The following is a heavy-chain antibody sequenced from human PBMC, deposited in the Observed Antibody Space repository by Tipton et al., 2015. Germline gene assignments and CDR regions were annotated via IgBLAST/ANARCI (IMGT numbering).Heavy chain of an antibody. J-gene: IGHJ5*02. CDR2: IHYGGST. CDR3: VCSADTYFHT. CDR1: GDSIRSDGYY. Sequence: TLSLTCTVSGDSIRSDGYYWSWIRQHPGKDLEWIGYIHYGGSTYYNPSLRGRATISVDTFENQFSLKLTSLTAADTAVYYCVCSADTYFHTWGQGMLVVVSS. V-gene: IGHV4-31*03. D-gene: IGHD2/OR15-2a*01.